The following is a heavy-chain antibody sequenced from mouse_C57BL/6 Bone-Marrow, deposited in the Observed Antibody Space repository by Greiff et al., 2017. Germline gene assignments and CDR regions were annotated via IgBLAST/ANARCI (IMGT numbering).Heavy chain of an antibody. CDR3: ARTYYSNGFAY. J-gene: IGHJ3*01. D-gene: IGHD2-5*01. V-gene: IGHV2-2*01. Sequence: VQRVESGPGLVQPSQSLSITCTVSGFSLTSYGVHWVRQSPGKGLEWLGVIWSGGSTDYNAAFISRLSISKDNSKSQVFFKMNSLQADDTAIYYCARTYYSNGFAYWGQGTLVTVSA. CDR1: GFSLTSYG. CDR2: IWSGGST.